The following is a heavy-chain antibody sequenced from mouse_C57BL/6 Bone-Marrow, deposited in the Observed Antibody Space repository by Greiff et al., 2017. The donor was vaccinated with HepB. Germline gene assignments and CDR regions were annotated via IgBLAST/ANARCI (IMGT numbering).Heavy chain of an antibody. Sequence: VQLQQPGAELVKPGASVKLSCKASGYTFTSYWMQWVKQRPGQGLEWIGEIDPSDSYTNYNQKFKGKATLTVDTSSSTAYMQLSSLTSEDSAVYYCAKDYPYFDYWGQGTTLTVSS. CDR2: IDPSDSYT. V-gene: IGHV1-50*01. D-gene: IGHD2-4*01. CDR1: GYTFTSYW. CDR3: AKDYPYFDY. J-gene: IGHJ2*01.